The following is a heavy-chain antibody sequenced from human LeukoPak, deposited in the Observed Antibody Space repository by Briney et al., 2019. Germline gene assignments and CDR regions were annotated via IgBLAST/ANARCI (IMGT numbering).Heavy chain of an antibody. CDR3: ARGLGYCSSTSCLTDY. Sequence: PSETLSLTCTVSGGSISSYYWSWIRQPPGKGLEWIGYIYYSGSTNYNPSLKSRVTISVDTSRNQFSLKLSSVTAADTAVYYCARGLGYCSSTSCLTDYWGQGTLVTVSS. CDR1: GGSISSYY. D-gene: IGHD2-2*01. V-gene: IGHV4-59*12. J-gene: IGHJ4*02. CDR2: IYYSGST.